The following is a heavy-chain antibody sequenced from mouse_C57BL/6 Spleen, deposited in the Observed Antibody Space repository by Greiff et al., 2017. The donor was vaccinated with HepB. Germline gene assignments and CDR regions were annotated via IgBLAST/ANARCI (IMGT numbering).Heavy chain of an antibody. CDR1: GFTFSSYA. V-gene: IGHV5-4*01. D-gene: IGHD3-2*01. CDR2: ISDGGSYT. CDR3: ARDLDSQAFAY. Sequence: DVQLVESGGGLVKPGGSLKLSCAASGFTFSSYAMSWVRQTPEKRLEWVATISDGGSYTYYPDNVKGRFTISRDNAKNNLYLQMSHLKSEDTAMYYCARDLDSQAFAYWGQGTLVTVSA. J-gene: IGHJ3*01.